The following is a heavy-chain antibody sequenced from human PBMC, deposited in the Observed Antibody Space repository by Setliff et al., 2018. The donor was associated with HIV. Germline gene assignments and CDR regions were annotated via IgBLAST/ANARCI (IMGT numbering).Heavy chain of an antibody. V-gene: IGHV4-59*01. CDR2: IYYSGST. J-gene: IGHJ4*02. Sequence: ETLSLTCTVSGGSMSSYYWSWIRQPPGKGLEWIGYIYYSGSTNYNPSLKSRVTISVDTSKNQLSLRLRSVTAADTAIYYCARDVAPPLAGDVWSGNGLWGQGTQVTVSS. D-gene: IGHD3-3*01. CDR1: GGSMSSYY. CDR3: ARDVAPPLAGDVWSGNGL.